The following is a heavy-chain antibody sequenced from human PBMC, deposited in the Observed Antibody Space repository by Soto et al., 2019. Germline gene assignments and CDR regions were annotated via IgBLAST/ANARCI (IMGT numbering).Heavy chain of an antibody. CDR2: ISSRSSYT. D-gene: IGHD5-18*01. CDR3: ARDHSLGGYSYGKFDW. V-gene: IGHV3-11*06. J-gene: IGHJ4*02. Sequence: PGGSLILSCAASGFTFSDYYMSWIRQAPGKGLEWVSHISSRSSYTNYADSVKGRFTISRDNAKNKLYLQMNRLRADDTAVYYCARDHSLGGYSYGKFDWWGQGTLVTDS. CDR1: GFTFSDYY.